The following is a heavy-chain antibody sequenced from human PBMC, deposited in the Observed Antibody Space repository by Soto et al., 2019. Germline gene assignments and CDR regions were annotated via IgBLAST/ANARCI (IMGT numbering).Heavy chain of an antibody. Sequence: ASVKVSCKASGGTFSSYAISWVRQAPGQGLEWMGGIIPIFGTANYAQKFQGRVTITADKSTSTAYMELSSLRFEATAVYYCARDDYGDYVFDYRGQGTLVTVSS. CDR1: GGTFSSYA. CDR2: IIPIFGTA. J-gene: IGHJ4*02. D-gene: IGHD4-17*01. CDR3: ARDDYGDYVFDY. V-gene: IGHV1-69*06.